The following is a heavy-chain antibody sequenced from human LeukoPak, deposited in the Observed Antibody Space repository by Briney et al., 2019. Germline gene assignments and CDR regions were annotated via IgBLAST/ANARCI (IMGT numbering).Heavy chain of an antibody. CDR2: ITGSGGNT. CDR1: GFIFSNYA. J-gene: IGHJ4*02. Sequence: PEGSLRLSCAASGFIFSNYAMGWGRQAPGKGLEWVSSITGSGGNTYYADSVKGRFTFSRDNSKNTLHLQMNSLRAEDTAVYYCVRGLDYFDYWGQGTLVTVSS. CDR3: VRGLDYFDY. D-gene: IGHD6-6*01. V-gene: IGHV3-23*01.